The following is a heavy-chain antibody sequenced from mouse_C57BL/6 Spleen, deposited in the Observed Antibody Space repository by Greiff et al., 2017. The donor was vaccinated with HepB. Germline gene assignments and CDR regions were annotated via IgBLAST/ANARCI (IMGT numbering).Heavy chain of an antibody. CDR3: ARSHYGNYVPHFDY. D-gene: IGHD2-1*01. CDR1: GYTFTSYW. V-gene: IGHV1-72*01. Sequence: QVHVKQSGAELVKPGASVKLSCKASGYTFTSYWMHWVKQRPGRGLEWIGRIDPNSGGTKYNEKFKSKATLTVDKPSSTAYMQLSSLTSEDSAVYYCARSHYGNYVPHFDYWGQGTTLTVSS. CDR2: IDPNSGGT. J-gene: IGHJ2*01.